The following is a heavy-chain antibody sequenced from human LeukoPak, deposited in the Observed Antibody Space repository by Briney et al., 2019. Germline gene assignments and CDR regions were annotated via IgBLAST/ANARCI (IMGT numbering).Heavy chain of an antibody. D-gene: IGHD3-10*01. J-gene: IGHJ4*02. Sequence: GGSLRLSCAASGSTFSNYWMSWVRQAPGKGLEWVSVIYSGGSTYYADSVKGRFTISRDNSKNTLYLQMNSLRAEDTAVYYCARDRGWADYWGQGTLVTVSS. V-gene: IGHV3-66*01. CDR2: IYSGGST. CDR1: GSTFSNYW. CDR3: ARDRGWADY.